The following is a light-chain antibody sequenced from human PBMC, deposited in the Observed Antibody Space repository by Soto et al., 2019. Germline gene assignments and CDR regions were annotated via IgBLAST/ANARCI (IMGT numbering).Light chain of an antibody. CDR3: QQYGSSPRT. CDR1: QSLSSSQ. V-gene: IGKV3-20*01. CDR2: DAS. J-gene: IGKJ1*01. Sequence: EIVLTQSPGTLSLSPGERATLSCRASQSLSSSQLAWYQQKPGQAPRLLIHDASSRATGISDRFTGSGSGTDFTLTITTLEPEDFAVYYCQQYGSSPRTFGLATKVEIK.